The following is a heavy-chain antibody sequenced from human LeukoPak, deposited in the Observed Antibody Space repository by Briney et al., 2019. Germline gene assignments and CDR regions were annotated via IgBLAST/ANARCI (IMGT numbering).Heavy chain of an antibody. D-gene: IGHD3-10*01. CDR3: ARVNGWGRSTPKFDY. J-gene: IGHJ4*02. CDR2: IYYSGST. V-gene: IGHV4-61*05. CDR1: GGSISSSSYY. Sequence: PSETLSLTCTVSGGSISSSSYYWGWIRQPPGKGLEWIGYIYYSGSTNYNPSLKSRVTISVDTSKNQFSLKLSSVTAADTAVYYCARVNGWGRSTPKFDYWGQGTLATVSS.